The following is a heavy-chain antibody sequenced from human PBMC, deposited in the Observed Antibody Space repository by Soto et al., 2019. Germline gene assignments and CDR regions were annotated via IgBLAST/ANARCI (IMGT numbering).Heavy chain of an antibody. CDR1: GGSVSNSNYY. Sequence: SETLSLTCTVSGGSVSNSNYYWGWIRQSPGKGLEWIGSVYYRGRSYSKSSVKSRVTISVDTSKNQFSLNLNSVTASDTAVYFCVSQRTSVLAQAYFDYWGPGALVTVSS. J-gene: IGHJ4*02. D-gene: IGHD2-8*01. V-gene: IGHV4-39*01. CDR2: VYYRGRS. CDR3: VSQRTSVLAQAYFDY.